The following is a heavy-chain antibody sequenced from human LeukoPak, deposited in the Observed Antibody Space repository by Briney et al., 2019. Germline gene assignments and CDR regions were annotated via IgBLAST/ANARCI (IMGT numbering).Heavy chain of an antibody. CDR3: AKDRGGYDSSGYTIGFDY. V-gene: IGHV3-9*01. D-gene: IGHD3-22*01. J-gene: IGHJ4*02. CDR1: GFTFDDYA. Sequence: GRSLRLSCAASGFTFDDYAMHWVRQAPGKGLEWVSGISWNSGSIGYADSVKGRFTISRDNAKNSLYLQMNSLRAEDTALYYCAKDRGGYDSSGYTIGFDYWGQGTLVTVSS. CDR2: ISWNSGSI.